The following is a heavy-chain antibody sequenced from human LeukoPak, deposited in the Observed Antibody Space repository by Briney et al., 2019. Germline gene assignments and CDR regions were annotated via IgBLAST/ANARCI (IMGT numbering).Heavy chain of an antibody. D-gene: IGHD3-22*01. Sequence: ASVKVSCKASGYTFTSYDFNWVRQATGQGLEWMGVINPSGGRTSYAQKFQGRVTMTRDMSTSTVYMELSSLRSEDTAVYYCARDPKDDSSGYYYFDYWGQGTLVTVSS. J-gene: IGHJ4*02. CDR1: GYTFTSYD. CDR3: ARDPKDDSSGYYYFDY. CDR2: INPSGGRT. V-gene: IGHV1-46*01.